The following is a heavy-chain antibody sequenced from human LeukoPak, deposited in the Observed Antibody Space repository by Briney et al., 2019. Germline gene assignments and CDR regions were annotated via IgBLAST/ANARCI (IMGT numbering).Heavy chain of an antibody. V-gene: IGHV4-59*01. CDR2: IYYSGST. J-gene: IGHJ4*02. D-gene: IGHD3-10*01. Sequence: SETLSLTCTVSGGSISSYYWSWIRQPPGKGLEWIGYIYYSGSTNYNPSLKSRVTISVDTSKNQFSLKLSSVTAADTAVYYCARGEGYYGSGSMGLCDYWGQGTLVTVSS. CDR1: GGSISSYY. CDR3: ARGEGYYGSGSMGLCDY.